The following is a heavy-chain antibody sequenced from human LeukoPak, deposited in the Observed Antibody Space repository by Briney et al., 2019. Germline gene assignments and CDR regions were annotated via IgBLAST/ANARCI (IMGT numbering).Heavy chain of an antibody. CDR3: AADARYSYGLDY. CDR1: GFTVSTNY. Sequence: GGSLRLSCAASGFTVSTNYMSWVRQAPGKGLEWVSVIYSGGNTYYADSVKGRFTISRDNSKNTLYLQMNSLRAEDTAVYYCAADARYSYGLDYWGQGTLVTVSS. D-gene: IGHD5-18*01. V-gene: IGHV3-53*01. J-gene: IGHJ4*02. CDR2: IYSGGNT.